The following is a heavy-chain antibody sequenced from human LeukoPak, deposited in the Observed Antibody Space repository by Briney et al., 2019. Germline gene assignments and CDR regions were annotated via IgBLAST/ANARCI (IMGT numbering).Heavy chain of an antibody. CDR3: ARGRSWFDP. V-gene: IGHV4-59*01. CDR2: IYYSGST. CDR1: GGSISSYY. Sequence: SETLSLTCTVSGGSISSYYWSWIRQPPGKGLEWIGYIYYSGSTNYHPSLKSRVTISVETSKNQFSLKLTSVTAADTAVYYCARGRSWFDPWGQGTLVTVSS. J-gene: IGHJ5*02.